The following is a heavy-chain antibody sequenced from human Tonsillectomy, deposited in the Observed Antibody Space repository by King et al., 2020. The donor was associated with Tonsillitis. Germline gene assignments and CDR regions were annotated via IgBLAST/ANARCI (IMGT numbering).Heavy chain of an antibody. J-gene: IGHJ4*02. CDR2: ISYDGSNK. CDR1: GFTFSSDG. V-gene: IGHV3-30*18. Sequence: VQLVESGGGVVQPGRSLRLSCAASGFTFSSDGMHWVRQAPGKGLEGVAVISYDGSNKYYADSVKGRFTISRDNSKNTLYLQMNSLRGDDTAVYYCAKDGGLTGTTSYYFDYWGQGTLVTVSS. D-gene: IGHD1-20*01. CDR3: AKDGGLTGTTSYYFDY.